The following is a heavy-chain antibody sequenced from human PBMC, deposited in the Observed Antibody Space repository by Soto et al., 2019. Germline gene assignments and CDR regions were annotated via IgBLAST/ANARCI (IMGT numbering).Heavy chain of an antibody. D-gene: IGHD3-10*01. CDR2: ISPMFGEA. CDR3: ARDVPVHAPGVVY. CDR1: GVTFNTYA. Sequence: QVQLVQSGAEMKKPGSSVKVSCPSSGVTFNTYAMNWVRQVPGQGREWMGAISPMFGEANYAAKFQFRVTITADESTGTSYMQLISLPSEDTARYFCARDVPVHAPGVVYWGQGTLVTVSS. J-gene: IGHJ4*02. V-gene: IGHV1-69*19.